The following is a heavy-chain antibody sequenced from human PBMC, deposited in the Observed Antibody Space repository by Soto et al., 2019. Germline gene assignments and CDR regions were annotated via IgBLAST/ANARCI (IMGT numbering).Heavy chain of an antibody. CDR2: IDYVGST. Sequence: PSETLSLICSVSGDSINSRYWSWIRQPPGKGLEWIGYIDYVGSTNYAPSLQSRVTMSVDTSKNQVSLKLRYVTAADTAVYYCVRQRGNYFDFWGQGTLVTVSS. V-gene: IGHV4-59*11. J-gene: IGHJ4*02. D-gene: IGHD3-10*01. CDR1: GDSINSRY. CDR3: VRQRGNYFDF.